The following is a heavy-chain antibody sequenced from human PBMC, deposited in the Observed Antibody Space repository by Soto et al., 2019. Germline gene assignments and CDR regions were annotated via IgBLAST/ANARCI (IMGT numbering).Heavy chain of an antibody. CDR2: IYWDDDK. Sequence: SGPTLVNPTQTLTLTCTFSGFSLSTSGVGVGWIRQPLGKALEWLALIYWDDDKRYSPSLKSRLTITKDTSKNQVVLTMTNMDPVDTATYYCARVIVVVAATPAQFDYWGQGTLVTVSS. V-gene: IGHV2-5*02. J-gene: IGHJ4*02. CDR1: GFSLSTSGVG. D-gene: IGHD2-15*01. CDR3: ARVIVVVAATPAQFDY.